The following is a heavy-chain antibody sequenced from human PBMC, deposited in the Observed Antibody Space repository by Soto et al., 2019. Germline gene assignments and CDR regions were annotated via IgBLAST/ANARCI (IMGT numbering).Heavy chain of an antibody. CDR3: TTYDFLNGYFPPPAYGMDV. D-gene: IGHD3-3*01. V-gene: IGHV3-15*01. Sequence: PGGSLRLSCAASGFTFSNAWMSWVRQAPGKGLEWVGRIKSKTDGGTTDYAAPVKGRFAISRDDSQNTLYLQMNSLKTEDTAGYFSTTYDFLNGYFPPPAYGMDVCGPGTTVTVS. CDR2: IKSKTDGGTT. J-gene: IGHJ6*02. CDR1: GFTFSNAW.